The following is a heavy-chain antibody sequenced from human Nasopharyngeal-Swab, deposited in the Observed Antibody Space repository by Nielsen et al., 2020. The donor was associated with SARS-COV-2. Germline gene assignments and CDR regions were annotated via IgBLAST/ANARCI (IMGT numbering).Heavy chain of an antibody. Sequence: GESLKISCAASGFTFSGSAMHWVRQASGKGLEWVGRIRSKANSYATAYAASVKSRFTISRDDSKNTAYLQMNSLKTEDTAVYYCTRLITTSTSGPWGQGTLVTVSS. D-gene: IGHD3-22*01. V-gene: IGHV3-73*01. CDR2: IRSKANSYAT. CDR3: TRLITTSTSGP. CDR1: GFTFSGSA. J-gene: IGHJ5*02.